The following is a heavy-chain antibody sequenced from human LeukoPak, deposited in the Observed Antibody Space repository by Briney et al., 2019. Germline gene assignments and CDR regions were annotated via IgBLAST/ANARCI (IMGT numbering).Heavy chain of an antibody. Sequence: ASVKVSCKASGYTFTSYYMHWVRQAPGQGLEWMGIINPSGGSTSYAQKFQGRVTMTRDTSTSTVYMELSSLRSEDTAVYYCARDEGIAAAGSSYYFDYWGQGTLVTVSS. V-gene: IGHV1-46*01. CDR3: ARDEGIAAAGSSYYFDY. J-gene: IGHJ4*02. CDR2: INPSGGST. D-gene: IGHD6-13*01. CDR1: GYTFTSYY.